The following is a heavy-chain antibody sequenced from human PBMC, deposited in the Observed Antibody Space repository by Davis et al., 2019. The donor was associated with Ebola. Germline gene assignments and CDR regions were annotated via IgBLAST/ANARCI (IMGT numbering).Heavy chain of an antibody. CDR3: ARRGGWSGAFLDY. D-gene: IGHD3-3*02. J-gene: IGHJ4*02. V-gene: IGHV5-51*01. Sequence: WEALKISCKGSGYTFTTYGSGWVRQMPGKGLEWMGITYPGDSDTRYSPAFEGQVTISADKSISTAYLQWSSLKASDTAMYYCARRGGWSGAFLDYWGQGTLVTVSS. CDR1: GYTFTTYG. CDR2: TYPGDSDT.